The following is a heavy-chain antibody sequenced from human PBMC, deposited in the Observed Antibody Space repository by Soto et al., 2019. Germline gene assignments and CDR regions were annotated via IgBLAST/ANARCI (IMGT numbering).Heavy chain of an antibody. CDR1: GDSITSSSHY. D-gene: IGHD4-17*01. J-gene: IGHJ5*02. CDR3: ARSTTMVTPGWFDP. CDR2: IYYDGNT. V-gene: IGHV4-39*01. Sequence: TSETLSLTCTVSGDSITSSSHYWVLIRQSPGKGLECIANIYYDGNTYYNPSLKSRVAISLDTSKNQFSLRLNSVTAADTAVYYCARSTTMVTPGWFDPWGQGTLVT.